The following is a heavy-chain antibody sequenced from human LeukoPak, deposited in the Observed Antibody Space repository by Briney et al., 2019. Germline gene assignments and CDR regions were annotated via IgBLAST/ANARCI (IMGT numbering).Heavy chain of an antibody. V-gene: IGHV4-59*08. CDR1: GGSISSYY. D-gene: IGHD2-15*01. CDR2: IYDSGST. J-gene: IGHJ6*03. CDR3: ARLGFCSGGSCPYYLYYMDV. Sequence: SETLSLTCTVSGGSISSYYWSWIRQPPGKGLEWIAYIYDSGSTNSNPSLKSRVTISAETSKNEFSLKLSSVTAADTAVYYCARLGFCSGGSCPYYLYYMDVWGKGPRSPSP.